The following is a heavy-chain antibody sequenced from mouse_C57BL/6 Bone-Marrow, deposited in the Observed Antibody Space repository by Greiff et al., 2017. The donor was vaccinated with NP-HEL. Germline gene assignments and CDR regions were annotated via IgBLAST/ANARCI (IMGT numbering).Heavy chain of an antibody. Sequence: ESGPGILQSSQTLSLTCSFSGFSLSTSGMGVSWIRQPSGKGLEWLAHIYWDDDKRYNPSLKSRLTISKDTSRNQVFLKITSVDTADTATYYCARRADVYGSSYGYFDVWGTGTTVTVSS. D-gene: IGHD1-1*01. V-gene: IGHV8-12*01. CDR3: ARRADVYGSSYGYFDV. J-gene: IGHJ1*03. CDR2: IYWDDDK. CDR1: GFSLSTSGMG.